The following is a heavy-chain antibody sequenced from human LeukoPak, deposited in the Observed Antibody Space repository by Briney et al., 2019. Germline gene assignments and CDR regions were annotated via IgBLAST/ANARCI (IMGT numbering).Heavy chain of an antibody. Sequence: ASVKVSCKASGYTFTGYYMHWVRQAPGQGLEWMGRNNPNSGGTNYAQKYQGSVTMTRDTSISTAYMELSRLTSDDTAVYYCARDYGDYFYWGQGTLVTVSS. CDR3: ARDYGDYFY. CDR2: NNPNSGGT. CDR1: GYTFTGYY. D-gene: IGHD4-17*01. V-gene: IGHV1-2*06. J-gene: IGHJ4*02.